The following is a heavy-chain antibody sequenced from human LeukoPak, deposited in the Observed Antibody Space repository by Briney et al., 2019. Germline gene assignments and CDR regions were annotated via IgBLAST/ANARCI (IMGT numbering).Heavy chain of an antibody. CDR3: ARRLTQYDCFDP. V-gene: IGHV6-1*01. CDR1: GDSVSSNSVT. Sequence: SQTLSLTCAISGDSVSSNSVTWNWIRQSPSRGLEWLGRTYYRSTWYNDYAVSVRGRITVNPDTSKNQFSLHLSSVTPEDTAVYYCARRLTQYDCFDPWGQGILVTVSS. J-gene: IGHJ5*02. CDR2: TYYRSTWYN. D-gene: IGHD2-2*01.